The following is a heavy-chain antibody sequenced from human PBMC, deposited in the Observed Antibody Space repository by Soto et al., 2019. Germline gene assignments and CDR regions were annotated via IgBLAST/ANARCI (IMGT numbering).Heavy chain of an antibody. Sequence: VQLTESGPGLVRPSGTLSLTCDVSGGSITTGFLWTWVSQFPGRGLEWIGEIAHDGHTNYNPSLSSRVTMSVDRSNSQFALNVASVNAADTAVEFCAGRTDYDYWGQGTLVTVSS. D-gene: IGHD4-17*01. CDR2: IAHDGHT. CDR1: GGSITTGFL. V-gene: IGHV4-4*02. J-gene: IGHJ4*02. CDR3: AGRTDYDY.